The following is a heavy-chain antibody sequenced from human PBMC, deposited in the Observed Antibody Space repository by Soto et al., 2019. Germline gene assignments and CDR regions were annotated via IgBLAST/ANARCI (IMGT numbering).Heavy chain of an antibody. J-gene: IGHJ2*01. CDR3: ARVVTVVKSFHYWYFDL. V-gene: IGHV1-69*12. D-gene: IGHD2-15*01. CDR1: GGTFSSYA. Sequence: QVQLVQSGAEVKKPGSSVKVSCKASGGTFSSYAISWVRQAPGQGLEWMGGIIPIFGTTNYAQKFQGRVTITADESTSTAYMELGSRRSEDTAMYYCARVVTVVKSFHYWYFDLWGRGTLVTVSS. CDR2: IIPIFGTT.